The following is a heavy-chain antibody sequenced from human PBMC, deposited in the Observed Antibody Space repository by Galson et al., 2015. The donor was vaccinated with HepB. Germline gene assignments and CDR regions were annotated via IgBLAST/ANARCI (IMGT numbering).Heavy chain of an antibody. J-gene: IGHJ3*02. CDR3: ARIRLESRQLRVCPFCRAFDI. CDR1: GFSLSTSGVC. V-gene: IGHV2-70*11. Sequence: PALVKPTQTLTLTCSFSGFSLSTSGVCVSWIRQSPGKALEWLARVDWDDDKYYSTSLKTRLSISKDTSKNQVVLTMTNVDPADTGTYFCARIRLESRQLRVCPFCRAFDIWGQGKMVTVSS. CDR2: VDWDDDK. D-gene: IGHD2-2*01.